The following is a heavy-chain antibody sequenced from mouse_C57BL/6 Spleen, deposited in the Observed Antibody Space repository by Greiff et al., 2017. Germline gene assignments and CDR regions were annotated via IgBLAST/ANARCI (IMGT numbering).Heavy chain of an antibody. Sequence: EVNVVESGGGLVKPGGSLKLSCAASGFTFSDYGMHWVRQAPEKGLEWVAYISSGSSTIYYADTVKGRFTISRDNAKNTLFLQMTSLRSEDTAMYYCARETTVVRYFDYWGQGTTLTVSS. V-gene: IGHV5-17*01. CDR1: GFTFSDYG. J-gene: IGHJ2*01. CDR2: ISSGSSTI. CDR3: ARETTVVRYFDY. D-gene: IGHD1-1*01.